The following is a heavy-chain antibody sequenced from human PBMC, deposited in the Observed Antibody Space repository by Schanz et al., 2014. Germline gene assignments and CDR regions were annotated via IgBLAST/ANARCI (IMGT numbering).Heavy chain of an antibody. CDR1: GYTFTSYD. CDR3: ARSGSSNWYVFDY. J-gene: IGHJ4*02. D-gene: IGHD6-13*01. V-gene: IGHV1-8*01. CDR2: MNPNSGNP. Sequence: QVQLIQSGAEVKKPGASVKVSCTASGYTFTSYDINWVRQAPGQGLEWLGWMNPNSGNPGFAQKFRGRVTMTRNTSMSTAYMELRSLRSDDTAVYYCARSGSSNWYVFDYWGQGTLVTVSS.